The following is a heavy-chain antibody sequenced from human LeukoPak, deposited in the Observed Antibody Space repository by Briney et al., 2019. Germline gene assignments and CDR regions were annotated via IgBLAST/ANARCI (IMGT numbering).Heavy chain of an antibody. D-gene: IGHD5-24*01. J-gene: IGHJ4*02. CDR3: ARTQGRDGYSHIDF. V-gene: IGHV3-23*01. CDR2: LSDSGART. Sequence: PGGSLRLACAVDGFTFTNHGMGSVRLAPGRGLGWVTSLSDSGARTYYADSVRGRFTISRDNSRNTMYLQMDSLRDDDTGVYFCARTQGRDGYSHIDFWGQGALVTVSS. CDR1: GFTFTNHG.